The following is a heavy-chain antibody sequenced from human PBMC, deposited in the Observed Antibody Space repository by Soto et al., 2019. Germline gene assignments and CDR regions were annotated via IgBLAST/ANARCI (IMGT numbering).Heavy chain of an antibody. CDR3: SFGGGLLSSGWYKYYFDY. V-gene: IGHV3-23*01. Sequence: WGSLRRSCDASDFALTSLAMTWVRQAPGKGREWGSSFPDGGSDPSYADSVKGRFTISRDNSRKTLYLQMICLRADDTANYYCSFGGGLLSSGWYKYYFDYWGQGALVTAPQ. CDR1: DFALTSLA. D-gene: IGHD6-19*01. J-gene: IGHJ4*02. CDR2: FPDGGSDP.